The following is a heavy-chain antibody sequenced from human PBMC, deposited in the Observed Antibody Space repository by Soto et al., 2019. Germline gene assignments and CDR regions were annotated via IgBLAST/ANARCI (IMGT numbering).Heavy chain of an antibody. J-gene: IGHJ5*02. Sequence: QVQLVQSGAEVKKPGASVKVSCKASGYTFTGYYMHWVRQAPGQGLEWMGWINPNSGGTNYAQKFQGWVTMTRDTSISTAYMELSRLRSDDTAVYYCARGGDGQQLGPYNWFDPWGQGTLVTVSS. V-gene: IGHV1-2*04. CDR1: GYTFTGYY. CDR2: INPNSGGT. CDR3: ARGGDGQQLGPYNWFDP. D-gene: IGHD6-13*01.